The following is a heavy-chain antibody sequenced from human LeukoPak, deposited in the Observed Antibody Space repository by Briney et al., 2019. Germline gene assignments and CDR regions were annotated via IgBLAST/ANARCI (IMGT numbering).Heavy chain of an antibody. CDR1: GFTFSTYS. CDR2: ISYDGSNK. J-gene: IGHJ4*02. V-gene: IGHV3-30*03. D-gene: IGHD4-17*01. CDR3: ARDSSLDYGDYGPFDY. Sequence: GGSLRLSCAASGFTFSTYSMNWVRQAPGKGLEWVAVISYDGSNKYYADSVKGRFTISRDNSKNTLYLQMNSLRAEDTAVYYCARDSSLDYGDYGPFDYWGQGTLVTVSS.